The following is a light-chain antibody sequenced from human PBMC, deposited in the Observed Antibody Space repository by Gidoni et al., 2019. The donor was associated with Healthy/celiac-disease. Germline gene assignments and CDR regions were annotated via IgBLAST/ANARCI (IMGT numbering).Light chain of an antibody. CDR2: YDS. Sequence: SYVLTPPPSVSEAPGKTARITCGRNNIGSKSVHWYQQKPGQAPVLVIYYDSDRPSGIPERFSGSNSGNTATLTISRVEAGDEADYYCQVWDSSSDHVVFGGGTKLTVL. CDR1: NIGSKS. J-gene: IGLJ2*01. CDR3: QVWDSSSDHVV. V-gene: IGLV3-21*04.